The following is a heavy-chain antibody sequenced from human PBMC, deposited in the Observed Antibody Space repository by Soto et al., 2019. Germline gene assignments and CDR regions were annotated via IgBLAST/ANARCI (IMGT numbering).Heavy chain of an antibody. CDR1: GFTFSTYS. V-gene: IGHV3-21*01. D-gene: IGHD6-13*01. CDR2: ISSSSSYM. J-gene: IGHJ4*02. CDR3: ARRGEQSSSWSQIDY. Sequence: PGGSLRLSCAASGFTFSTYSMNWVRQAPGKGLEWVSFISSSSSYMNYADSVKGRFTISRDNAKNSLYLHMNSLRAEDTAVYYCARRGEQSSSWSQIDYWGQGTLVTVSS.